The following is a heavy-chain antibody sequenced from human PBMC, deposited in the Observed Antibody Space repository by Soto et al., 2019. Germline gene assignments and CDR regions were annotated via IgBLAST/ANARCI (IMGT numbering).Heavy chain of an antibody. Sequence: SETLSLTCSVSGGSISSGYYYCRWIRQPPGKGLEWIGNIYYSGNTYYNPSLKSRFIISIDTSKKQFSLKVCSVTAEDTAVYYCASSSLYGVDVWGQGTTVTVSS. CDR2: IYYSGNT. CDR3: ASSSLYGVDV. CDR1: GGSISSGYYY. J-gene: IGHJ6*02. V-gene: IGHV4-30-4*01.